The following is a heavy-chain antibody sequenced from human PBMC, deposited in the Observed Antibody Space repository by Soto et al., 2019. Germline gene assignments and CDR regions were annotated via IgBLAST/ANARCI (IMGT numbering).Heavy chain of an antibody. V-gene: IGHV3-74*01. CDR1: GFTFTDYW. D-gene: IGHD4-4*01. CDR2: INSDGSRT. Sequence: GGSLRLSCAASGFTFTDYWTHWVRQAPGKGLVWVSRINSDGSRTSCADSVTGRFTISRDNAKNTLYLQMNSLRVEDTALYYCARETYRGFYFDYWGQGTLVTAPQ. CDR3: ARETYRGFYFDY. J-gene: IGHJ4*02.